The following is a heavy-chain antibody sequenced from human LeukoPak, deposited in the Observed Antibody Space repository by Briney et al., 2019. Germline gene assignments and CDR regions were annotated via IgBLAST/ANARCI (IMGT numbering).Heavy chain of an antibody. CDR3: ARDAWLRPYQYYFDY. Sequence: SETLSLTYPVSGGSISSYYWSSIRQPPGKGLEWIGYIYYSGSTNYNPSLKSRVTISVDTSKNQFSLKLSSVTAADTAVYYCARDAWLRPYQYYFDYWGQGTLVTVSS. V-gene: IGHV4-59*01. CDR1: GGSISSYY. D-gene: IGHD3-9*01. CDR2: IYYSGST. J-gene: IGHJ4*02.